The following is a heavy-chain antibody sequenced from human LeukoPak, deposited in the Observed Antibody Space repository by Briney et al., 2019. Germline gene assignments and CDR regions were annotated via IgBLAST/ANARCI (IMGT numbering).Heavy chain of an antibody. J-gene: IGHJ3*02. CDR2: ISGSSFTI. V-gene: IGHV3-48*02. D-gene: IGHD3-10*01. CDR3: ARHYSNSGSYHDAFDI. CDR1: GFTFSSYG. Sequence: GGSLRLSCAASGFTFSSYGMHWVRQAPGKGLEWVSYISGSSFTIYYADSVKGRFTISRDNAKNSLYLQMNSLRDEDTAVYYCARHYSNSGSYHDAFDIWGQGTLVTVSS.